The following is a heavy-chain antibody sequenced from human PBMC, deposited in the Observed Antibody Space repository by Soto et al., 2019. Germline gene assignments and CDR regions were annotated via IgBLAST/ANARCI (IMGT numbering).Heavy chain of an antibody. CDR2: IYHSGST. V-gene: IGHV4-30-2*01. Sequence: SETLSLTCAVSGGSISSGGYSWSWIRQPPGKGLEWIGYIYHSGSTYYNPSLKSRVTISVDRSKNQFSLKLSSVTAADTAVYYCARDRYSYGFSNWFDPWGQGTLVTGSS. J-gene: IGHJ5*02. CDR1: GGSISSGGYS. D-gene: IGHD5-18*01. CDR3: ARDRYSYGFSNWFDP.